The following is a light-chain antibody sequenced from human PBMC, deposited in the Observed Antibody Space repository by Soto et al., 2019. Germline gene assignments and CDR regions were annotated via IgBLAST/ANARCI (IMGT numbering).Light chain of an antibody. J-gene: IGLJ3*02. Sequence: QSVLTQPASVSGSPGQSITISCTGTSSDVGSYNLVSWYQQHPGKAPKLMIYEVSKRPSGVSNRFSVSKSGNTASLTISGLQAEDEADYYCFSYAGSSTLVFGGGTKHTVL. CDR2: EVS. V-gene: IGLV2-23*02. CDR1: SSDVGSYNL. CDR3: FSYAGSSTLV.